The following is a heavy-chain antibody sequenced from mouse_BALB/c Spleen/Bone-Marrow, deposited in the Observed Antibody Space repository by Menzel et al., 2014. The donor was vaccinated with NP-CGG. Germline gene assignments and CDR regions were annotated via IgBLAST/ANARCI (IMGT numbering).Heavy chain of an antibody. D-gene: IGHD3-2*01. J-gene: IGHJ2*01. CDR2: IFPGTGTT. V-gene: IGHV1S132*01. CDR3: ASRDSSGYVPDY. Sequence: VQLQQSGAELVKPGASVKLSCKTSGYTFTSYWIQWVKQRPGQGLGWIGEIFPGTGTTYYNEKFKGKATLTIDTSSGTAYMQLSSLTSEDSAVYFCASRDSSGYVPDYWGQGTTLTVSS. CDR1: GYTFTSYW.